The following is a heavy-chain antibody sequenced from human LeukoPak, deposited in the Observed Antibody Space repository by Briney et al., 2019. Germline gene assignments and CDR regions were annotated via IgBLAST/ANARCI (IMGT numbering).Heavy chain of an antibody. D-gene: IGHD2-2*01. V-gene: IGHV4-34*01. CDR1: GGPFSCYY. J-gene: IGHJ5*02. Sequence: PSETLSLPCAVYGGPFSCYYWSWIRQPPGKGLEWIGEINHSGSTNYNPSLKSRVTISVDTSKNQFSLKLSSVTAADTAVYYCARGHIGVVPAASKVYNWFDPWGQGTLVTVSS. CDR3: ARGHIGVVPAASKVYNWFDP. CDR2: INHSGST.